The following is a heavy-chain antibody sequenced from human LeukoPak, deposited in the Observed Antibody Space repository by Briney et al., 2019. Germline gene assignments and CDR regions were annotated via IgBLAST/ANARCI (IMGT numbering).Heavy chain of an antibody. Sequence: KPSETLSLTCTVSGGSISNYYWSWIRQPAGKGLEWIGRFYNSGSTNCNPSLKSRVTMSVDTSKNQFSLKLSSVTAADTAVYYCARVGDYALKDWGQGTLVTVSS. J-gene: IGHJ4*02. CDR2: FYNSGST. D-gene: IGHD3-16*01. CDR1: GGSISNYY. CDR3: ARVGDYALKD. V-gene: IGHV4-4*07.